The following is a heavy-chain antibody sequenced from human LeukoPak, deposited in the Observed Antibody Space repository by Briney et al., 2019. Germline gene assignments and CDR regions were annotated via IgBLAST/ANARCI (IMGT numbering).Heavy chain of an antibody. CDR2: TNPSGGST. V-gene: IGHV1-46*01. D-gene: IGHD6-13*01. J-gene: IGHJ6*02. Sequence: ASVKVSCKASGYIFTSYYIHWVRQAPGQGLEWMGITNPSGGSTSYAQKFQGRVTMTRDTSTSTVYMELSSLRSEDTAVYFCARDGDNSHWYSVRLGMDVWGQGTTVTVSS. CDR1: GYIFTSYY. CDR3: ARDGDNSHWYSVRLGMDV.